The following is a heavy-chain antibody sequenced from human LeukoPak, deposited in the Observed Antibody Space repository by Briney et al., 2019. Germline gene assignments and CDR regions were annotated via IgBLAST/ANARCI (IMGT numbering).Heavy chain of an antibody. CDR1: GFTFDNYA. CDR2: ISWNSGSV. CDR3: AGDRASSSLGMFDY. V-gene: IGHV3-9*01. J-gene: IGHJ4*02. Sequence: GGSLRLSCAASGFTFDNYAMHWVRQAPGKGLEWVSSISWNSGSVDSADSVKGRFTISRDNAKNSLYLQMNSLRPEDTALYYCAGDRASSSLGMFDYWGQGTLVTVSS. D-gene: IGHD6-6*01.